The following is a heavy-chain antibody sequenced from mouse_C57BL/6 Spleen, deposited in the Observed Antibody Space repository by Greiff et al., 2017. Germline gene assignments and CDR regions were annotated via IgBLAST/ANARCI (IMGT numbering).Heavy chain of an antibody. CDR1: GYTFTSYW. J-gene: IGHJ3*01. V-gene: IGHV1-59*01. D-gene: IGHD1-1*01. CDR2: IDPSDSYT. Sequence: VQLQQPGAELVRPGTSVKLSCTASGYTFTSYWMPWVKQRPGQGLEWIGVIDPSDSYTNYNQKFKGKGTLTVDTTSSTAYMQLSSLTSEDSAVYYCAGNYCGSAWFAYWGQGTLVTVSA. CDR3: AGNYCGSAWFAY.